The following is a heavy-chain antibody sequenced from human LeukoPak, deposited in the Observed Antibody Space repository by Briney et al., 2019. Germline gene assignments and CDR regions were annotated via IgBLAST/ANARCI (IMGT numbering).Heavy chain of an antibody. J-gene: IGHJ4*02. CDR1: VFPLSSYE. V-gene: IGHV3-48*03. CDR2: ISSSGSSI. CDR3: ARDENGDFSFDY. Sequence: GGSLRLSCAVSVFPLSSYEMNGVRQAPGKGLEWVSYISSSGSSIYYADSVKGRFTISRDNAKNSLYLQMNSLRAEDTAIYYCARDENGDFSFDYWGQGTLVTVSS. D-gene: IGHD4-17*01.